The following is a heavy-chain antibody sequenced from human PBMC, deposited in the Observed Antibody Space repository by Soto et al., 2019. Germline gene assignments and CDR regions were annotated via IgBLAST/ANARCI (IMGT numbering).Heavy chain of an antibody. CDR2: IYPGDSDT. Sequence: PGESLKISCKGSGYSFTSYWIGWVRQMPGKGLEWMGIIYPGDSDTRYSPSFQGQVTISADKSIRTAYLQWSSLKASDTAMYYCARRLYSGSYYRYYYCMDVWGQGTTVTVSS. CDR3: ARRLYSGSYYRYYYCMDV. D-gene: IGHD1-26*01. CDR1: GYSFTSYW. V-gene: IGHV5-51*01. J-gene: IGHJ6*02.